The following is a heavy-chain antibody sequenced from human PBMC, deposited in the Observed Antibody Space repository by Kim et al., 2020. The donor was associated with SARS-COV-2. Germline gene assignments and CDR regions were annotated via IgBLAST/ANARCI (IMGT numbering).Heavy chain of an antibody. J-gene: IGHJ2*01. D-gene: IGHD1-26*01. CDR1: GFTFSSYA. CDR2: ISGSGGST. Sequence: GGSLRLSCAASGFTFSSYAMSWVRQAPGKGLEWVSAISGSGGSTYYADSVKGRFTISRDNSKNTLYLQMNSLRAEDTAVYYCAKRGGVGNSERRNDWYFDLWGRGTLVTVSS. V-gene: IGHV3-23*01. CDR3: AKRGGVGNSERRNDWYFDL.